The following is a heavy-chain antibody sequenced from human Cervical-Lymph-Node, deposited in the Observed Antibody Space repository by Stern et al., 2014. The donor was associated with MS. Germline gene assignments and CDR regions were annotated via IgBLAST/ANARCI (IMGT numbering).Heavy chain of an antibody. CDR2: ISSSSSTI. D-gene: IGHD1-26*01. V-gene: IGHV3-48*02. CDR1: GFTFSSYS. CDR3: ARGIVGAKPYYFDY. Sequence: EEQLVESGGGLVQPGGSLRLSCAASGFTFSSYSMNWVRQAPGKGLEWVSYISSSSSTIYYADSVKGRFTISRDNAKNSLYLQMNSLRDEDTAVYYCARGIVGAKPYYFDYWGQGTLVTVSS. J-gene: IGHJ4*02.